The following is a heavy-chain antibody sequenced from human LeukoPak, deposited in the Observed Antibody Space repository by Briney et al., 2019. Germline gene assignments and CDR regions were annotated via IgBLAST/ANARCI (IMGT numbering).Heavy chain of an antibody. Sequence: GASVKVSYKASGYTFTGYYMHWVRQAPGQGLEWMGWINPNSGGTNYAQKFQGRVTMTRDTSISTAYMELSRLRSDDTAVYYCARSYDSSGYYFEGDWFDPWGQGTLVTVSS. CDR3: ARSYDSSGYYFEGDWFDP. J-gene: IGHJ5*02. CDR1: GYTFTGYY. CDR2: INPNSGGT. V-gene: IGHV1-2*02. D-gene: IGHD3-22*01.